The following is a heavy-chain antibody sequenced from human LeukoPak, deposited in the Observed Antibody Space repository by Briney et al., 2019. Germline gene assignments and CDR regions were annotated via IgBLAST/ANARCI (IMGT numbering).Heavy chain of an antibody. CDR3: ARELGKYVFGY. Sequence: ASVKVSCKASGYTFTSYYMHWVRQAPGQGLEWMGIINPSGGSTSYAQKFQGRVTMTRDMSTSTVYMELSSLRSEDTAVYYCARELGKYVFGYWGQGTLVTVSS. V-gene: IGHV1-46*01. CDR2: INPSGGST. D-gene: IGHD3-10*02. J-gene: IGHJ4*02. CDR1: GYTFTSYY.